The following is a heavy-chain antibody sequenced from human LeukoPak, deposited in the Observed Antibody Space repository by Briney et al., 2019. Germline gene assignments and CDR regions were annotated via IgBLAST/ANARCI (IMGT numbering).Heavy chain of an antibody. J-gene: IGHJ4*02. D-gene: IGHD3-3*01. CDR1: GFTFGDYA. Sequence: GGSLRLSCTASGFTFGDYAMTWVRQAPGKGLEWVSRITDSGDGTYFADSVRGRFSISRDNSRNTLYLQLNSLRAEDTAVYYCAKGLRGTYDYWGQGTLVTVSS. V-gene: IGHV3-23*01. CDR2: ITDSGDGT. CDR3: AKGLRGTYDY.